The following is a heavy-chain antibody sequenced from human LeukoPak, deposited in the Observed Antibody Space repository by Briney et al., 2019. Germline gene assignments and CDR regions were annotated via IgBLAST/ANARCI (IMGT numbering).Heavy chain of an antibody. V-gene: IGHV4-59*01. D-gene: IGHD4-11*01. CDR3: ARVTTYYYYYMDV. CDR1: GGPISSYY. Sequence: PSETLSLTCTVSGGPISSYYWSWIRQPPGKGLEWIGYIYYSGSTNYNPSLKSRVTISVDTSKNQFSLKLSSVTAADTAVYYCARVTTYYYYYMDVWGKGTTVTVSS. J-gene: IGHJ6*03. CDR2: IYYSGST.